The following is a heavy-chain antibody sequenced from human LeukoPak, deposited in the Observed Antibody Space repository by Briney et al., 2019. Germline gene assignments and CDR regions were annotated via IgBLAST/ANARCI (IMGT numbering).Heavy chain of an antibody. CDR1: GFTFSIYW. D-gene: IGHD5-18*01. J-gene: IGHJ4*02. CDR2: IKQDGSEK. Sequence: GGSLRLSCAASGFTFSIYWMSWVRQAPGKGLEWVANIKQDGSEKYYVDSVKGRFTISRDNAKNSLYLQMNSLRAEDPAVYYCARAAIQFDYWGQGTLVTVSS. V-gene: IGHV3-7*01. CDR3: ARAAIQFDY.